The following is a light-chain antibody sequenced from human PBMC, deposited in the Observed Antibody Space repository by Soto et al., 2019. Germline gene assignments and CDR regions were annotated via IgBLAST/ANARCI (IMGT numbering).Light chain of an antibody. J-gene: IGKJ1*01. CDR2: AAS. Sequence: ETVLTQSPDTLSLSPGERATPSCRASLSISSSDLAWYQHGSGQAPRLLIYAASSRATGIPVRFSGSGSATDFTLSISRLEPEDFAVYYCQHYGSSSWTFGQGTKVDIK. V-gene: IGKV3-20*01. CDR1: LSISSSD. CDR3: QHYGSSSWT.